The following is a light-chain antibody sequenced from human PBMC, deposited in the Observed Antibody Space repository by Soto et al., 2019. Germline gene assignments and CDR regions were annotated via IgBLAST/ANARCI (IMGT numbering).Light chain of an antibody. Sequence: ESVLTHSPATLSFSPGERVTLSCRASQSVITYLAWYQQKPCQSPRLLIHDASNRATGIPARFSGSGSGTDFTLTISSLEPEDFAVYYCQQHNNWPLTFGQGTRLEIK. CDR3: QQHNNWPLT. CDR2: DAS. J-gene: IGKJ5*01. CDR1: QSVITY. V-gene: IGKV3-11*01.